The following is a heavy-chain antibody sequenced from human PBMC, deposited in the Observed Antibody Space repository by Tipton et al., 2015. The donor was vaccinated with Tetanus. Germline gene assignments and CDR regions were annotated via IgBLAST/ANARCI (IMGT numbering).Heavy chain of an antibody. D-gene: IGHD6-19*01. CDR2: ISWDGGST. Sequence: SLRLSCAASGFTFDDYTMHWVRQAPGKGLEWVSLISWDGGSTYYADSVKGRFTISRDNSKNSLYLQMNSLRTEDTALYYCAKVQSSVAVAGYIDYWGQGTLVTVSS. CDR1: GFTFDDYT. V-gene: IGHV3-43*01. J-gene: IGHJ4*02. CDR3: AKVQSSVAVAGYIDY.